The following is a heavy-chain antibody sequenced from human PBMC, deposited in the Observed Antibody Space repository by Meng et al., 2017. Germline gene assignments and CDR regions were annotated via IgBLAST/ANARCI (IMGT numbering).Heavy chain of an antibody. CDR2: INHSGST. CDR3: ARSDSGYDSRVDY. J-gene: IGHJ4*02. Sequence: GSLRLSCAVYGGSFSGYSWSWIRQPPGKGLEWIGEINHSGSTNYNPSLKSRVTISVDTSKNQSSLKLSSVTAADTAVYYCARSDSGYDSRVDYWGQGTLVTVS. CDR1: GGSFSGYS. V-gene: IGHV4-34*01. D-gene: IGHD5-12*01.